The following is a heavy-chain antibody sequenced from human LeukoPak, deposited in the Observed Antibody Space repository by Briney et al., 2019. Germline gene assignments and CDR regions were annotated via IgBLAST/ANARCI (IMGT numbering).Heavy chain of an antibody. Sequence: SETLSLTCTVSGGSISSYYWSWIRQPPGKGLEWIGYIYYSGSTYYNPSLKSRVTISVDTSKNQFSLKLSSVTAADTAVYYCARGAVTTLYYYYYYGMDVWGQGTTVTVSS. CDR1: GGSISSYY. D-gene: IGHD4-4*01. CDR3: ARGAVTTLYYYYYYGMDV. J-gene: IGHJ6*02. V-gene: IGHV4-30-4*08. CDR2: IYYSGST.